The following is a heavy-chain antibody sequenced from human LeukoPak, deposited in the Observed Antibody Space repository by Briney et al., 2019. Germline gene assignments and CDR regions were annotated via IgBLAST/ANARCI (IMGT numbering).Heavy chain of an antibody. J-gene: IGHJ4*02. Sequence: ASVKVSCKASGYTFTSYAMHWVRQAPGQRLEWMGWINAGNGNTKYSQKFQGRVTITRDTSASTAYMELSSLRSEDTAVHYCARVHIEYQLLYFDYWGQGTLVTVSS. V-gene: IGHV1-3*01. CDR2: INAGNGNT. CDR3: ARVHIEYQLLYFDY. CDR1: GYTFTSYA. D-gene: IGHD2-2*01.